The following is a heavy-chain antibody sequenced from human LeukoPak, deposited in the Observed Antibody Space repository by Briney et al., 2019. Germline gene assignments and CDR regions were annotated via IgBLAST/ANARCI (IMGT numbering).Heavy chain of an antibody. CDR2: ILSDGSKE. Sequence: GGSLRLSCAASGFTFSSYGMHWVRQAPGKGLEWVAVILSDGSKEFYTDSVKGRFTISRDNSKNTLYLQMNSLRAEDTAVYYCARDMGDPSDYWGQGILVTVSS. CDR3: ARDMGDPSDY. V-gene: IGHV3-33*01. CDR1: GFTFSSYG. D-gene: IGHD2-21*02. J-gene: IGHJ4*02.